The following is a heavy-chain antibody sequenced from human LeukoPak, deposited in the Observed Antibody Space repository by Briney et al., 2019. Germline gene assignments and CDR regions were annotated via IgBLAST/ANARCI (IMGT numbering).Heavy chain of an antibody. V-gene: IGHV3-23*01. CDR3: AKDGTAAAGTVVDY. CDR1: GFTFSSYA. J-gene: IGHJ4*02. CDR2: ISGSGGST. D-gene: IGHD6-13*01. Sequence: GGSLRLSCAASGFTFSSYAMSWVRQAPGKGLEWVSAISGSGGSTYYADSVKGRFTISRDNSKNTLYLQMNSLRAADTAVYYSAKDGTAAAGTVVDYWGQGTLVSVSS.